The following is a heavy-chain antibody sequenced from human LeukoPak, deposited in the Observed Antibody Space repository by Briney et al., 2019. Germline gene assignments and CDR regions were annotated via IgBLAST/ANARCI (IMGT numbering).Heavy chain of an antibody. CDR1: GFTFSSYG. J-gene: IGHJ4*02. V-gene: IGHV3-30*18. D-gene: IGHD1-26*01. CDR3: AKSSGSYSYYFDY. Sequence: GRSLRLSCAASGFTFSSYGMHWVCQAPGKGLEWVAVISYDGSNKYYADSVKGRFTISRDNSKNTLYLQMNSLRAEDTAVYYCAKSSGSYSYYFDYWGQGTLVTVSS. CDR2: ISYDGSNK.